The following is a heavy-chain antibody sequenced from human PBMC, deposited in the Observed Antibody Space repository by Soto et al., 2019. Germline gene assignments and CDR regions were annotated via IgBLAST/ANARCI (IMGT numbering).Heavy chain of an antibody. CDR1: GGSISSYY. CDR2: IYYSGST. CDR3: ARHSDIVVVVAAIDY. J-gene: IGHJ4*02. V-gene: IGHV4-59*08. Sequence: SETLSLTCTVSGGSISSYYWSWIRQPPGKGLEWIGYIYYSGSTNYNPSLKSRVTISVDTSKNQFSLKLSSVTAADTAVYYCARHSDIVVVVAAIDYWGQGTLVTVSS. D-gene: IGHD2-15*01.